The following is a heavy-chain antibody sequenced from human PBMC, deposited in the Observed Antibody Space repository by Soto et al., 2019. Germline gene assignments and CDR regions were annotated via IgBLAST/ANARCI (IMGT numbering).Heavy chain of an antibody. V-gene: IGHV3-23*01. CDR3: VKGAGGGYYYVLDY. CDR2: ISGVGAST. Sequence: GGSLRLSFADSGFSFSSDAMSWILQAPGKRLESVAAISGVGASTYYADSVKGLFTISSDHSNNTPYLQMNILRAAATAVYYSVKGAGGGYYYVLDYWGQGTLVTVSS. D-gene: IGHD3-22*01. CDR1: GFSFSSDA. J-gene: IGHJ4*02.